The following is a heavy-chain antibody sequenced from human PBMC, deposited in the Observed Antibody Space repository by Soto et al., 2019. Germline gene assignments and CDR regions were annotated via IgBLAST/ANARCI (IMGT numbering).Heavy chain of an antibody. J-gene: IGHJ6*02. CDR3: AREKTSYGMGV. V-gene: IGHV1-8*01. CDR2: MNPNSGNT. Sequence: QVQLVQSGAEVKKPGASVKVSCKAPGYTFTSYDINWVRQATGQGHEWMGWMNPNSGNTGYAQKFQGRVTMTRNTTISTPYMELSSLRSEDTAVSYCAREKTSYGMGVWGQGTTVPVSS. CDR1: GYTFTSYD.